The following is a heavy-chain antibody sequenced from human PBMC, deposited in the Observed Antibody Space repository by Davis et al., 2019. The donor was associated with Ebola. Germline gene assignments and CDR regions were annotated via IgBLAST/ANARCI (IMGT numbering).Heavy chain of an antibody. CDR3: AGDLVGGGSWYPLDV. CDR2: ISGGGRTI. J-gene: IGHJ6*02. Sequence: PGGSLRLSCAASGFTFSDYYMSWIRQAPGKGLEWVSYISGGGRTIYYADSVKGRFTISRDNAKNSLYLQMNSLRAEDTAVYYCAGDLVGGGSWYPLDVWGQGTTVTVSS. D-gene: IGHD6-13*01. V-gene: IGHV3-11*04. CDR1: GFTFSDYY.